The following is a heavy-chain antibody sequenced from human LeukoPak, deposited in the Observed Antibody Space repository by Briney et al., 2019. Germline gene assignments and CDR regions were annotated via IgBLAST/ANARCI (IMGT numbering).Heavy chain of an antibody. Sequence: SETLSLTCAVYGGSITGYYWSWIRQTPGRGLEWVGEIHYTGATSYNPSLKSRATISTDTSKNQFSLRLSSVTAVDTAVYYCARGNILTGYCFDFWGQGALVTVSS. CDR3: ARGNILTGYCFDF. CDR1: GGSITGYY. J-gene: IGHJ4*02. V-gene: IGHV4-34*01. D-gene: IGHD3-9*01. CDR2: IHYTGAT.